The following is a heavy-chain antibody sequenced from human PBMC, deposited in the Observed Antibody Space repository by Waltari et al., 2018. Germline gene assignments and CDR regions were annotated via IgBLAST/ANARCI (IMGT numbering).Heavy chain of an antibody. V-gene: IGHV1-3*01. CDR3: ARDLKWLGAFDI. D-gene: IGHD6-19*01. J-gene: IGHJ3*02. Sequence: QVQLVQSGAEVKKPGASVQVSCKASGYTFTSYAMHWVRQAPGQRLEWMGWINAGNGNTKYSQKFQGRVTITRDTSASTAYMELSSLRSEDTAVYYCARDLKWLGAFDIWGQGTMVTVSS. CDR2: INAGNGNT. CDR1: GYTFTSYA.